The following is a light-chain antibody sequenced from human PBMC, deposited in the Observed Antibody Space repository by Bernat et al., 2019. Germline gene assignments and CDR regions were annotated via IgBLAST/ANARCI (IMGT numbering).Light chain of an antibody. J-gene: IGKJ5*01. CDR3: QRRTNWIT. V-gene: IGKV3-11*01. CDR2: DAS. CDR1: QSVNTY. Sequence: EIVLTQSPATLSLSPGARATLPCRASQSVNTYLAWYQEKSGQAPSLLIYDASTRATGIPARFSGGGSGTDFTLTISSLEPEDFAVYYCQRRTNWITFGQGTRLEI.